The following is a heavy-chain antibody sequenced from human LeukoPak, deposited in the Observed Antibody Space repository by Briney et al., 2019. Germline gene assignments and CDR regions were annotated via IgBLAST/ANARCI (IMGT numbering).Heavy chain of an antibody. D-gene: IGHD2-2*01. V-gene: IGHV4-59*01. CDR1: GGSISSYY. Sequence: SETLSLTCTVSGGSISSYYWSWIRQPPGKGLEWIGYIYYSGSTNYNPSLKSRVTISVDTSKNQFSLKLSSVTAADTAVYYCACLTLTAVGWFDPWGQGTLVTVSS. CDR3: ACLTLTAVGWFDP. J-gene: IGHJ5*02. CDR2: IYYSGST.